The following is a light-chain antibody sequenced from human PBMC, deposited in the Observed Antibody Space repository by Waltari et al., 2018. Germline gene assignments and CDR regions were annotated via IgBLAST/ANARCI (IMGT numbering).Light chain of an antibody. Sequence: AIRMTQSPSSLPASTGDRVPITCRASQGISSYLAWYQQKPGKAPKLLIYAASTLQSGVPSRFSGSGSGTDFTLTISCLQSEDFATYYCQQYYSYPRTFGQGTKVEIK. CDR3: QQYYSYPRT. CDR2: AAS. J-gene: IGKJ1*01. CDR1: QGISSY. V-gene: IGKV1-8*01.